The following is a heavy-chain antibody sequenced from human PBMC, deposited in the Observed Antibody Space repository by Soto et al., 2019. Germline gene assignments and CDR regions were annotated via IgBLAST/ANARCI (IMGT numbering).Heavy chain of an antibody. J-gene: IGHJ3*02. D-gene: IGHD6-13*01. CDR1: GFTFDDYA. V-gene: IGHV3-9*01. CDR2: ISWNSGSI. CDR3: AKVRYSSSWYAEGAFDI. Sequence: EVQLVESGGGLVQPGRSLRLSCAASGFTFDDYAMHWVRQAPGKGLEWVSGISWNSGSIGYADSVKGRFTISRDNAKNSLYLQMNSLRAEETALYYCAKVRYSSSWYAEGAFDIWGQGTMVTVSS.